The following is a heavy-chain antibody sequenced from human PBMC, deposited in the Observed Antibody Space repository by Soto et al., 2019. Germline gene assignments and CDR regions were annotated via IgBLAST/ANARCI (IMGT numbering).Heavy chain of an antibody. J-gene: IGHJ5*01. V-gene: IGHV4-30-4*01. D-gene: IGHD2-15*01. CDR1: GDSISNLDYF. CDR2: IYKSATT. CDR3: ARGRYCLPGRCFPHWFDS. Sequence: QVQLLESGPGLVKPSQTLSLTCSVSGDSISNLDYFWAWIRQPPGQALEYIGYIYKSATTYYNPSFESRVAISVDTSQSQFSLNVTSVTAAYTAVYFCARGRYCLPGRCFPHWFDSWGQGALVTVSS.